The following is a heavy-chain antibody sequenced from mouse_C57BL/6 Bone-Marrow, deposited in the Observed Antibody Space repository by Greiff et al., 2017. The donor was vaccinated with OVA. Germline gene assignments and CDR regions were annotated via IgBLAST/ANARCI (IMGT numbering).Heavy chain of an antibody. J-gene: IGHJ2*01. D-gene: IGHD1-1*01. Sequence: EVQLVESGAELVRPGASVKLSCTASGFNIKDDYMHWVKQRPEQGLEWIGWIDPENGDTEYASKFQGKATITADTSSNTAYLQLSSLTSEDTAVYYCTFTTVVASDYWGQGTTLTVSS. CDR2: IDPENGDT. V-gene: IGHV14-4*01. CDR1: GFNIKDDY. CDR3: TFTTVVASDY.